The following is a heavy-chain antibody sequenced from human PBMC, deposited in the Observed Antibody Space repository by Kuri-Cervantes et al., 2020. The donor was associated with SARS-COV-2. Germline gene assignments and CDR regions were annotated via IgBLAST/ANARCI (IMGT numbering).Heavy chain of an antibody. CDR1: GGSISSYY. V-gene: IGHV4-4*07. Sequence: GSLRLSCTVSGGSISSYYWSWIRQPAGKGLEWIGRIYTSGSTNYNPSLKSRVTISVDTSKNQFSLKLSSVTAADTAVHYCASSCPGSFGVAPASLYYFDYWGQGTLVTVSS. J-gene: IGHJ4*02. D-gene: IGHD3-3*01. CDR2: IYTSGST. CDR3: ASSCPGSFGVAPASLYYFDY.